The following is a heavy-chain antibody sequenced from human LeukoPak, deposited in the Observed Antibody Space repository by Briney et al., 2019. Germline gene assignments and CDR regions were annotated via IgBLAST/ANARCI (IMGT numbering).Heavy chain of an antibody. CDR2: IYSGGST. D-gene: IGHD1-20*01. V-gene: IGHV3-53*01. CDR1: GFTVSRNY. CDR3: ARGRNWNYNYYYMDV. J-gene: IGHJ6*03. Sequence: GGSLRLSCAASGFTVSRNYMSWVRQAPGKGLEWVSVIYSGGSTYYADSVKGRFTISRDNSKNTLYLQMNSLRAEDTAVYYCARGRNWNYNYYYMDVWGKGTTVTVSS.